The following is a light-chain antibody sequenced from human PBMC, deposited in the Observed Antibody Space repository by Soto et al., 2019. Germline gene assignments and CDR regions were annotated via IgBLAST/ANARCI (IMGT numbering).Light chain of an antibody. V-gene: IGLV2-11*01. Sequence: QSALTQPRSVSGPPGQSVTISCTGTSSDFGGYNYVSWYQHHPGKAPKLMIYDVSERPSGVPDRFSGSKSGNTASLTISGLHAEDEADYSCCSYAGTFHVFGTVPKVTVL. CDR1: SSDFGGYNY. CDR2: DVS. CDR3: CSYAGTFHV. J-gene: IGLJ1*01.